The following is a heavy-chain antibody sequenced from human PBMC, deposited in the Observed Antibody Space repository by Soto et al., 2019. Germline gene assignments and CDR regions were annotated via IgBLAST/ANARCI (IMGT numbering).Heavy chain of an antibody. CDR1: GYTFTSYG. V-gene: IGHV1-18*01. Sequence: QVQLVQSGAEVKKPGASVKVSCKASGYTFTSYGISWVRQAPGQGLEWMGWISAYDGDTNYAQNVQGRVTMTTDTSTSKAYMELRNLRSDDTAVYFWARDGCSGGSWYFGEFWGQGTLITVSS. J-gene: IGHJ4*02. D-gene: IGHD2-15*01. CDR3: ARDGCSGGSWYFGEF. CDR2: ISAYDGDT.